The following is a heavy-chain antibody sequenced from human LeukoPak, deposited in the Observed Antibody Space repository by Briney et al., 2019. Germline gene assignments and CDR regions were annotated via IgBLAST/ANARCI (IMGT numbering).Heavy chain of an antibody. Sequence: PGGSLRLSCAASGFTVSSNYMSWVRQAPGKGLEWVSVIYSGGSTYYADSVKGRFTISRDNSKNTLYLQMNSLRAEDTAVYYCARASRDGYTDYWGQGTLVTVSS. J-gene: IGHJ4*02. V-gene: IGHV3-66*01. CDR3: ARASRDGYTDY. D-gene: IGHD5-24*01. CDR1: GFTVSSNY. CDR2: IYSGGST.